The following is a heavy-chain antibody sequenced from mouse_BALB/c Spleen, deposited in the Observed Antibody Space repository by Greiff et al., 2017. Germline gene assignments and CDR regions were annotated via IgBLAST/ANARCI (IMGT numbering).Heavy chain of an antibody. J-gene: IGHJ2*01. CDR1: GYTFSSYW. CDR3: ARRLDYYYGSSDYFDY. V-gene: IGHV1-9*01. CDR2: ILPGSGST. Sequence: VKLVESGAELMKPGASVKISCKATGYTFSSYWIEWVKQRPGHGLEWIGEILPGSGSTNYNEKFKGKATFTADTSSNTAYMQLSSLTSEDSAVYYCARRLDYYYGSSDYFDYWGQGTTLTVSS. D-gene: IGHD1-1*01.